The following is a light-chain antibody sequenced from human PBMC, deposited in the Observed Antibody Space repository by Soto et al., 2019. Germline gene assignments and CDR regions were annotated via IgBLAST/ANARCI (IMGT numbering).Light chain of an antibody. CDR2: SNN. J-gene: IGLJ2*01. CDR3: ASWDVSLVV. CDR1: SSNIGTNT. Sequence: LTQPPSASGTPGQRVTISCSGSSSNIGTNTVIWYQQLPGTAPKLLIYSNNQRPSGVPDRFSGSKSGTSASLAISGLQSEDEADYYCASWDVSLVVFGGGTKLTVL. V-gene: IGLV1-44*01.